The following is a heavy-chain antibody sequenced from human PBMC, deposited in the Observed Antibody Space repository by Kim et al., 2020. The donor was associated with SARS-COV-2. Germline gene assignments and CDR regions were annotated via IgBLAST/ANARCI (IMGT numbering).Heavy chain of an antibody. J-gene: IGHJ2*01. CDR1: GFTFSSYG. CDR3: ARGQRAGLDWYFDL. Sequence: GGSLRLSCAASGFTFSSYGMHWVRQAPGKGLEWVAVIWYDGSNKYYADSVKGRFTISRDNSKNTLYLQMNSLRAEDTAVYYCARGQRAGLDWYFDLWGRGTLVTVSS. D-gene: IGHD6-6*01. V-gene: IGHV3-33*01. CDR2: IWYDGSNK.